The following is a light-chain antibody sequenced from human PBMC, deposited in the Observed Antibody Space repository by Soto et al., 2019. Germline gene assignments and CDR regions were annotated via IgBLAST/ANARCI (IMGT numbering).Light chain of an antibody. CDR2: GAS. CDR3: QQYGSSPPWT. Sequence: EIVLTQSPGTLSLSPGERATLSCRSIQSVSNNYLAWYQQKPGQAPRLLIYGASSRATGIPDRFSGSGSGTDFTLTISRLEPEDFALYYCQQYGSSPPWTFGQGTKVDIK. J-gene: IGKJ1*01. CDR1: QSVSNNY. V-gene: IGKV3-20*01.